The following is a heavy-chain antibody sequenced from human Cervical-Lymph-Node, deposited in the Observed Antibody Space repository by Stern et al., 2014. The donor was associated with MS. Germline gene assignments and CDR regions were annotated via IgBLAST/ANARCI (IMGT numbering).Heavy chain of an antibody. J-gene: IGHJ4*02. Sequence: QVQLEESGGGVVQPGRSLRLSCAASGFTFSSYAMHWVRQAPGKGLEWVAVISYDGSNKYYADSVKGRFTISRDNSKNTLYLQMNSLRAEDTAVYYCARERVVTRVGPFDYWGQGTLVTVSS. CDR1: GFTFSSYA. CDR2: ISYDGSNK. D-gene: IGHD2-21*02. V-gene: IGHV3-30*01. CDR3: ARERVVTRVGPFDY.